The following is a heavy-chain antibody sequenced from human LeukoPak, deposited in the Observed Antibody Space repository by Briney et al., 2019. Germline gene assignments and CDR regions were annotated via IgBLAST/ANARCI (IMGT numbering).Heavy chain of an antibody. V-gene: IGHV3-48*04. CDR1: GFTFSSYS. J-gene: IGHJ4*02. CDR3: ARDSGEGGTFDY. Sequence: GGSLRLSCAASGFTFSSYSMTWVRQAPGKGLEWVSHINIVNNAIYYSDSVKGRFTISRDNAKNSLYLQMNSLRAEDTAVYYCARDSGEGGTFDYWGQGTLVSVSS. CDR2: INIVNNAI. D-gene: IGHD1-26*01.